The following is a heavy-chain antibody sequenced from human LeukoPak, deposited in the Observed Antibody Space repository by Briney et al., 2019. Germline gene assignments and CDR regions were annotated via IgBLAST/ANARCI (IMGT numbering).Heavy chain of an antibody. D-gene: IGHD6-13*01. V-gene: IGHV4-59*01. CDR1: GDSNSFYY. CDR3: ARGCLKSSSWYADS. J-gene: IGHJ4*02. Sequence: KSSETLSLTCSVSGDSNSFYYWSWIRQPPGKGLEWIGIIYYSGSTNYNHSLKSRVTISLDTSENQFSLKLSSVTAADTAVYYCARGCLKSSSWYADSWGQGTLVTVSS. CDR2: IYYSGST.